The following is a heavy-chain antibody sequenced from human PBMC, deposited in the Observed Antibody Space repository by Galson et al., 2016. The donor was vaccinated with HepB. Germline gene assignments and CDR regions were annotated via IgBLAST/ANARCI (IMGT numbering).Heavy chain of an antibody. CDR1: GFTFSGYV. V-gene: IGHV3-23*01. J-gene: IGHJ4*02. CDR2: VTGDGVVT. D-gene: IGHD1-7*01. Sequence: SLRLSCAASGFTFSGYVMAWVRLAPGKGLEWVSSVTGDGVVTHYAESVKGRFTISRDNSKNTVYLHMNSLRGEDTAIYYCVSPPVGSMWNYLDLWGQGTQVTVSS. CDR3: VSPPVGSMWNYLDL.